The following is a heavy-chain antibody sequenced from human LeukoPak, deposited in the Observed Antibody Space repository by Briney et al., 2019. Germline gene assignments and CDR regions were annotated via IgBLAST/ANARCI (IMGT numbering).Heavy chain of an antibody. CDR1: GFTFSSYS. Sequence: GGSLRLSCAASGFTFSSYSMNWVRQAPGKGLEWVSSISSSSSYIYYADSVKGRFTISRDNAKNSLYLQMNSLRAEDTAVYYCARDIHLAEQQLPKDYWGQGTLVTVSS. CDR3: ARDIHLAEQQLPKDY. CDR2: ISSSSSYI. J-gene: IGHJ4*02. V-gene: IGHV3-21*01. D-gene: IGHD6-13*01.